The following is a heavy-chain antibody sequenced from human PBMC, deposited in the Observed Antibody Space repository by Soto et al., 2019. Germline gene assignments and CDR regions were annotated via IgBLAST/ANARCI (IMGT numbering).Heavy chain of an antibody. CDR3: AIWGGGYYYGMDV. Sequence: EVQLVESGGGLVKPGGSLRLSCAASRFTFSSYSMNWVRQAPGKGLEWVSSISSSSSYIYYADSVKGRFTISRDNAKNSLYLQMNSLRAEDTAVYYCAIWGGGYYYGMDVWGQGTTVTVSS. CDR1: RFTFSSYS. CDR2: ISSSSSYI. V-gene: IGHV3-21*01. D-gene: IGHD3-16*01. J-gene: IGHJ6*02.